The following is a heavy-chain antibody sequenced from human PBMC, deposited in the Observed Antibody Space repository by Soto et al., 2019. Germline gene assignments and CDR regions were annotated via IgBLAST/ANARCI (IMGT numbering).Heavy chain of an antibody. CDR2: MSLDGNSR. J-gene: IGHJ4*02. CDR3: TRGRSVIANNDFEH. D-gene: IGHD2-21*01. V-gene: IGHV3-30-3*01. CDR1: GFAVSSYS. Sequence: QVQLVESGGGVVQPGTSLRLSCAASGFAVSSYSVHWVRQAPGKGLEWVAAMSLDGNSRYFADSVKGRFTISRDTSTNTLSLHMNSLGPEASAVYPCTRGRSVIANNDFEHVGQGTQVTFSS.